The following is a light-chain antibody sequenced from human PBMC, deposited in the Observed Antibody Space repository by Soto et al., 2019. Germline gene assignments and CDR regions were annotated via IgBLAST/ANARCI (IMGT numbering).Light chain of an antibody. CDR1: QSMSTY. V-gene: IGKV1-39*01. J-gene: IGKJ1*01. CDR3: QQSYSTPRA. CDR2: DAS. Sequence: DMQMTQSPSSLSASLGDRVTITCRASQSMSTYLNWYQQKPGKAPELLIYDASSLQSGVPSRFSGSGSGADFTLTISSLQPEDFATFYCQQSYSTPRAFGQGTKVDIK.